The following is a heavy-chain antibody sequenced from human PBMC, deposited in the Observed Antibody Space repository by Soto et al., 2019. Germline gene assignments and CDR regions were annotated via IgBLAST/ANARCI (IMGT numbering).Heavy chain of an antibody. V-gene: IGHV5-51*01. CDR2: IYPGDSHA. CDR1: GYSFTCYW. CDR3: ARPYSGGPNDPFDV. D-gene: IGHD1-26*01. Sequence: GESLKISCKGSGYSFTCYWIGWVRQVPGKGLEWMGIIYPGDSHAIYSPSFQGQVTMSADKSISTAYLQWSSLKASDTAMYYCARPYSGGPNDPFDVWGQGTMLTVSS. J-gene: IGHJ3*01.